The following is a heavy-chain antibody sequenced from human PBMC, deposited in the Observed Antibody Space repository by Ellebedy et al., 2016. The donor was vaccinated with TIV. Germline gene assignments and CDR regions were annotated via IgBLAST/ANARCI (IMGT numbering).Heavy chain of an antibody. J-gene: IGHJ3*02. D-gene: IGHD3-10*01. CDR1: GYTFTSYG. CDR3: ARGPYYYGSGSYYKVCAFDI. V-gene: IGHV1-18*01. Sequence: ASVKVSCKASGYTFTSYGITWVRQAPGQGLEWMGWINPNSGGANYAQKLQGRVTLTTDTSTTTAYMELRSLRSDDTAVYYCARGPYYYGSGSYYKVCAFDIWGQGTMVTVSS. CDR2: INPNSGGA.